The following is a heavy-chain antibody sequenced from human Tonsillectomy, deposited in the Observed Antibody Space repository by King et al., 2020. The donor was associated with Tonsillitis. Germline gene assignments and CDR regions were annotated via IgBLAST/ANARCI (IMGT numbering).Heavy chain of an antibody. V-gene: IGHV4-4*07. CDR2: IYTSGST. D-gene: IGHD2-21*02. CDR3: ARVSWSEHFVVVPATHPWYFHL. J-gene: IGHJ2*01. CDR1: GGSISSYY. Sequence: QLQESGPGLVKPSETLSLTCTVSGGSISSYYWSWIRQPAGKGLEWIGRIYTSGSTNYNPSLKSRVTMSVDTSKNQFSLKLSSVTAADKAVYYCARVSWSEHFVVVPATHPWYFHLSGRGTLVSVSS.